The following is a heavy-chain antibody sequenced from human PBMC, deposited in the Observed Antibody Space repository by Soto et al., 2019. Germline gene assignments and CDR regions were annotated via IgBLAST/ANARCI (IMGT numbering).Heavy chain of an antibody. CDR3: TNGRRQQPPLD. J-gene: IGHJ4*02. CDR2: ISYDGSSK. V-gene: IGHV3-30*18. CDR1: GFTFSNYV. Sequence: GGSLRLSCAASGFTFSNYVMQWVRQAPGKGLEWVAVISYDGSSKFYADSEGRFTISRDNSKNTLYLQMNSLRAEDTAVYYCTNGRRQQPPLDWGQGTPVTVSS. D-gene: IGHD6-13*01.